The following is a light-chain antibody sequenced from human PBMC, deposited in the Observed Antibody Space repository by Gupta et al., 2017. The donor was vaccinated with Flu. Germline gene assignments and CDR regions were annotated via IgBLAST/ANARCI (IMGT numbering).Light chain of an antibody. Sequence: PATLSLSPGERATPSCRASQNVGRFLVWYQQKPGQAPRLLMSDASTRATGIPARFGGSGSGTDFTLTISSREPEDLAVYFCQQGENWPMTFGQGTQVEIK. J-gene: IGKJ5*01. CDR2: DAS. CDR3: QQGENWPMT. V-gene: IGKV3-11*01. CDR1: QNVGRF.